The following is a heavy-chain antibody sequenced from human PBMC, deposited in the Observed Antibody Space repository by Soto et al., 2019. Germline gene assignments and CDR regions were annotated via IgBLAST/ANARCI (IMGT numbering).Heavy chain of an antibody. CDR1: GFTFSSYS. CDR2: ISSSSSTI. V-gene: IGHV3-48*01. Sequence: EVQLVESGGGLVQPGGSLRLSCAASGFTFSSYSMNWVRQAPGKGLEWVSYISSSSSTIYYADSVKGRFTISRDNAKNSLYLQMNSLRAEDTAVYYCASEADYVNWFAPWGQGTLVTVSS. D-gene: IGHD4-17*01. J-gene: IGHJ5*02. CDR3: ASEADYVNWFAP.